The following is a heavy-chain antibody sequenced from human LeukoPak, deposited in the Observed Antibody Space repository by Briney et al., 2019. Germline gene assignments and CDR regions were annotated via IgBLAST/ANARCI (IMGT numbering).Heavy chain of an antibody. CDR1: VFTFTSSA. CDR3: AAVDTMVRGVGDV. Sequence: SVKVSCKASVFTFTSSAMQWVRQARGQRVEWVGWIVVGSGNTNYAQKLQERVTITREMSTSTAYMELSSLRSEDTAVYYCAAVDTMVRGVGDVWGQGTTVTVSS. CDR2: IVVGSGNT. V-gene: IGHV1-58*02. J-gene: IGHJ6*02. D-gene: IGHD3-10*01.